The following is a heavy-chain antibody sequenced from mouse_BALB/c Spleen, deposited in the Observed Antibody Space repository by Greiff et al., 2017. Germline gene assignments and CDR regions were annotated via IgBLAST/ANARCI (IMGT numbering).Heavy chain of an antibody. Sequence: EVKLQESGPRLVKPSQTLSLTCSVTGDSITSGYWNWIRKFPGNKLEYMGYISYSGSTYYNPSLKSRISITRDTSKNQYYLQLNSVTTEDTATYYCARNDYDGLYYYAMDYWGQGTSVTVSS. CDR2: ISYSGST. J-gene: IGHJ4*01. D-gene: IGHD2-4*01. V-gene: IGHV3-8*02. CDR3: ARNDYDGLYYYAMDY. CDR1: GDSITSGY.